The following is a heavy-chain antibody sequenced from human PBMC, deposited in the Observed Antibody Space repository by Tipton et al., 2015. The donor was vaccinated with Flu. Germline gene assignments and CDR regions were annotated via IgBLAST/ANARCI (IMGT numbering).Heavy chain of an antibody. CDR3: ASHTAMTY. V-gene: IGHV3-74*01. Sequence: FTFSRDNAKNTLYLQMNSLRAEDTAVYYCASHTAMTYWGQGTLVTVSS. J-gene: IGHJ4*02. D-gene: IGHD5-18*01.